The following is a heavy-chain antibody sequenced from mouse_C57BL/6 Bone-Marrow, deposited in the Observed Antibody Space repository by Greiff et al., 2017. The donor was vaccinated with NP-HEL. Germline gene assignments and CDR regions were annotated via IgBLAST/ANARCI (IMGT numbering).Heavy chain of an antibody. CDR3: ARDGVLRFLYYFDY. Sequence: EVKLEESGPGLVKPSQTVFLTCTVTGISITTGNYRWSWIRQFPGNKLEWIGYIYYSGTLTYNPSLTSRTTITRDTPKNQFFLEMNSLTAEDTATYYCARDGVLRFLYYFDYWGQGTTLTVSS. J-gene: IGHJ2*01. CDR1: GISITTGNYR. V-gene: IGHV3-5*01. D-gene: IGHD1-1*01. CDR2: IYYSGTL.